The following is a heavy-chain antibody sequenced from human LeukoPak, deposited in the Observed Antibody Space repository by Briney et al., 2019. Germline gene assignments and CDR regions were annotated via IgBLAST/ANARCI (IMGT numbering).Heavy chain of an antibody. J-gene: IGHJ4*02. D-gene: IGHD3-9*01. CDR3: AREISPYCDILTGAVDY. V-gene: IGHV3-30*04. CDR1: GFIFTNFA. CDR2: VSYDGNIK. Sequence: GGSLRLSCAASGFIFTNFAMHWVRQAPGKGLEWVAVVSYDGNIKYYSDSVKGRFTISRDNSKNTLYLQMNSLRAADTAVYYCAREISPYCDILTGAVDYWGQGALVTVSS.